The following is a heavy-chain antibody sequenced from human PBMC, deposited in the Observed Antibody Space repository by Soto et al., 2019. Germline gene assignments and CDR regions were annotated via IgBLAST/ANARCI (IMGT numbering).Heavy chain of an antibody. CDR2: IIPILGIA. J-gene: IGHJ6*02. Sequence: QVQLVQSGAEVKKPGSSVKVSCKASGGTFSSYTISWVRQAPGQGLEWMGRIIPILGIANYAQKFQGRVTITADKSTSTAYMELSSLRSEDTAVYYCAREREYQLLSSSYYGMDVWGQGTTVTVSS. D-gene: IGHD2-2*01. CDR3: AREREYQLLSSSYYGMDV. CDR1: GGTFSSYT. V-gene: IGHV1-69*08.